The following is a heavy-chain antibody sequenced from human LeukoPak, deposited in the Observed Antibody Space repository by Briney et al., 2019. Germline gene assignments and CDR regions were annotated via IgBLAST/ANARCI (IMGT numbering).Heavy chain of an antibody. J-gene: IGHJ4*02. CDR2: INPNIGGT. V-gene: IGHV1-2*02. Sequence: ASVKVSCKASGYTFTGYYMHWLRQAPGQGLEWMGWINPNIGGTNYAQKFQGRVTMTRDTSISTAYMDLNWLRSDDTAVFYCARALPYSSGWSDFDYWGQGTLVTVSS. CDR1: GYTFTGYY. CDR3: ARALPYSSGWSDFDY. D-gene: IGHD6-13*01.